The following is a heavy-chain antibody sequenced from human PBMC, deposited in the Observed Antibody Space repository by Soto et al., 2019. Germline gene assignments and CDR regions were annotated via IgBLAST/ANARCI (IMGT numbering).Heavy chain of an antibody. V-gene: IGHV1-8*01. Sequence: ASVKVSCKASGYTFTSYDINWVRQATGQGLEWMGWMNPNSGNTGYAQKFQGRVTMTRNTSISTAYMELSSLRSEDTAVYYCARLRGERITVIVRLLLGLSCYGMGVRRKGTTFTVSS. CDR1: GYTFTSYD. CDR3: ARLRGERITVIVRLLLGLSCYGMGV. J-gene: IGHJ6*04. D-gene: IGHD3-22*01. CDR2: MNPNSGNT.